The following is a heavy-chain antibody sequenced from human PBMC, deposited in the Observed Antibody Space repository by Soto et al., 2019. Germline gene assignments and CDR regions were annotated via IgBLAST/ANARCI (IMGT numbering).Heavy chain of an antibody. Sequence: SVKVSCKASGGTFSSYAISWVRQAPGQGLEWMGGIIPIFGTANYAQKFQGRVTITADESTSTAYMELSSLRSEDTTVYYCAGNYVWGSYRDFDYWGQGTLVTVSS. V-gene: IGHV1-69*13. CDR2: IIPIFGTA. D-gene: IGHD3-16*02. CDR3: AGNYVWGSYRDFDY. CDR1: GGTFSSYA. J-gene: IGHJ4*02.